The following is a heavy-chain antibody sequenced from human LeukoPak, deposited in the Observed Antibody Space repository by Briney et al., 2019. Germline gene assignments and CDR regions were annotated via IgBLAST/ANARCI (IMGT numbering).Heavy chain of an antibody. CDR3: ARDFITMVRGLPGY. D-gene: IGHD3-10*01. V-gene: IGHV4-30-4*01. J-gene: IGHJ4*02. CDR1: GGSISSGDYY. Sequence: PSETLSLTCTVSGGSISSGDYYWSWIRQPPGKSLEWIGYIYYSGSTYYNPSLKSRVTISVDTSKNQFSLKLSSVTAADTAVYYCARDFITMVRGLPGYWGQGTLVTVSS. CDR2: IYYSGST.